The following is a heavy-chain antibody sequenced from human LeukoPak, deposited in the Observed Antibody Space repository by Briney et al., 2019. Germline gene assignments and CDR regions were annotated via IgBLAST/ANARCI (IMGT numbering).Heavy chain of an antibody. CDR2: IYLGDSDT. D-gene: IGHD2-15*01. J-gene: IGHJ5*02. CDR3: ARAKGYCSGGSCYSFDP. V-gene: IGHV5-51*01. CDR1: GYSFTSYW. Sequence: GESLKISCKGSGYSFTSYWIGWVRQMPGKGLGWMGIIYLGDSDTSYSPSFQGQVTISADKSISTAYLQWSSLKASDTAMYYCARAKGYCSGGSCYSFDPWGQGTLVTVSS.